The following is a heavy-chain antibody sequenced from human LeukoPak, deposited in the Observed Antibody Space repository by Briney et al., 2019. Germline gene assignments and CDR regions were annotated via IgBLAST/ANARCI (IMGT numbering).Heavy chain of an antibody. CDR2: IIPIFGTA. V-gene: IGHV1-69*01. CDR3: ASLPITIFGSYFDY. Sequence: SVKVSCKASGGTFSSYAISWVRQAPGQGLEWMVGIIPIFGTANYAQKFQGRVTITADESTSTAYMELSSLRSEDTAVYYCASLPITIFGSYFDYWGQGTLVTVSS. CDR1: GGTFSSYA. D-gene: IGHD3-3*01. J-gene: IGHJ4*02.